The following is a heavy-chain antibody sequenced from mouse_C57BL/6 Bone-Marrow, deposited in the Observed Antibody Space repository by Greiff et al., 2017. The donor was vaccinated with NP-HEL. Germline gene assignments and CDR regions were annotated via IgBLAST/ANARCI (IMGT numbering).Heavy chain of an antibody. CDR2: IYPGSGST. J-gene: IGHJ2*01. Sequence: QVQLQQSGAELVKPGASVKMSCKASGYTFTSYWITWVKQRPGQGLEWIGDIYPGSGSTNYNAKFKSKATLTVDTSSSTAYMQLSSLTSEDSAVYYGAGDDCYFDYWGQGTTLTVSS. CDR1: GYTFTSYW. V-gene: IGHV1-55*01. D-gene: IGHD2-4*01. CDR3: AGDDCYFDY.